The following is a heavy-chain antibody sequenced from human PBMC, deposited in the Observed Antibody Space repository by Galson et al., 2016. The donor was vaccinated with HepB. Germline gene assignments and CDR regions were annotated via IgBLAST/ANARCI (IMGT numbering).Heavy chain of an antibody. Sequence: SLRLSCAASGSTFSSEDMNWVRQAPGKGLEWVSYINTRGSAAYYAESVRGRFTISRDNAKSSLYVQMNSLRAEDTAVYYCVGGHYAYWGQGTLVTVSS. CDR3: VGGHYAY. D-gene: IGHD3-16*01. CDR2: INTRGSAA. CDR1: GSTFSSED. V-gene: IGHV3-48*03. J-gene: IGHJ4*02.